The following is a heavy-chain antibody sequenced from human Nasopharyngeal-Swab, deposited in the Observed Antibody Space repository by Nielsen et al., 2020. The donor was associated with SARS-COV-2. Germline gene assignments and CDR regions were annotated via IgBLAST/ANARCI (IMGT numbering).Heavy chain of an antibody. D-gene: IGHD4-17*01. CDR1: GGSLSGYY. J-gene: IGHJ1*01. CDR2: FIHGGST. CDR3: ARGRLRGRREFFQH. Sequence: SETLSPTCVVAGGSLSGYYCSWIRQAPGKGREWMGEFIHGGSTNYNPCLTSRVTISVDMSKNQVSLRLSSVTAADTAIYYCARGRLRGRREFFQHWSQSSLVTVSS. V-gene: IGHV4-34*01.